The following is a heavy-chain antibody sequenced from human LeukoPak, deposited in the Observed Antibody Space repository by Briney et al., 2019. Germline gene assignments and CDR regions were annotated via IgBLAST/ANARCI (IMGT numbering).Heavy chain of an antibody. V-gene: IGHV3-15*01. Sequence: SLRLSCEGSGFNFNDVWMSWIRQAPGKGLEWVGRVRTTAEGETTDYAAPVRGRFIISRDDSKNMVFLQMNRLETEDTAIYYCTAGLRKTDDDSWGQGTLVTVSS. CDR1: GFNFNDVW. D-gene: IGHD4-17*01. CDR2: VRTTAEGETT. J-gene: IGHJ4*02. CDR3: TAGLRKTDDDS.